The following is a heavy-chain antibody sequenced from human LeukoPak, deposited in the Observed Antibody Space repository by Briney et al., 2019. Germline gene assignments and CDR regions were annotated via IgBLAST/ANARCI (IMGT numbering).Heavy chain of an antibody. D-gene: IGHD6-19*01. CDR3: ARGGYSSGWCFFSCDY. Sequence: GGSLRLSCAASGFTFSSYSMNWVRQAPGKGLEWVSSISSSSSYIYYADSVKGRFTISRDNAKNSLYLQMNSLRAEDTAVYYCARGGYSSGWCFFSCDYWGQGTLVTVSS. J-gene: IGHJ4*02. CDR1: GFTFSSYS. V-gene: IGHV3-21*01. CDR2: ISSSSSYI.